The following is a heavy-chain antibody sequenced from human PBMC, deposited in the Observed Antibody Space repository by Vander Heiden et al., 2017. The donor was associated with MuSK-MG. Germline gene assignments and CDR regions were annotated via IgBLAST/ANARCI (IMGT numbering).Heavy chain of an antibody. CDR2: ISGYNGDT. Sequence: QVQLAQSGADVKQPGSSVKVSCKASGYPFNSYGISWVQQAAGQGLEWMGWISGYNGDTNYAQKIQGRVTMTTDTSTSTAYMWLRSLTSDDTAVYYCARDVRTVAGTDHGAYWGQGTLVTVSS. V-gene: IGHV1-18*01. CDR1: GYPFNSYG. D-gene: IGHD6-19*01. J-gene: IGHJ4*02. CDR3: ARDVRTVAGTDHGAY.